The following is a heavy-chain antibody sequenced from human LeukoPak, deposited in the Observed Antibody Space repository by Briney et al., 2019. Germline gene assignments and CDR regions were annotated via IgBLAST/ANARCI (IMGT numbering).Heavy chain of an antibody. D-gene: IGHD3-22*01. CDR1: GFTFSSYW. CDR2: INSDGSST. CDR3: AREETYYYDSSGYYSDY. J-gene: IGHJ4*02. V-gene: IGHV3-74*01. Sequence: GGSLRLSCAASGFTFSSYWMHWVRQAPGKGLVWVSRINSDGSSTSYADSVKGRFTISRDNAKNTLYLQMNSLRAEDTAVYYCAREETYYYDSSGYYSDYWGQGTLVTVSS.